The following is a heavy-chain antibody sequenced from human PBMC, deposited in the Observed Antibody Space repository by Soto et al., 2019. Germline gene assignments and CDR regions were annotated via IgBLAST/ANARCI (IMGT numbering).Heavy chain of an antibody. D-gene: IGHD4-17*01. J-gene: IGHJ4*02. V-gene: IGHV4-59*01. CDR1: GGSIRDYF. CDR2: IYYSGRT. Sequence: QVQLQESGPGLVKPSETLSLTCTVSGGSIRDYFWTWIRQPPGKGLEWIGYIYYSGRTNYNPSLKSRVSISVDTSKNHFSLQPRSVTAADTAVYYCARVGGDDFGDSGGFDYWGQGTLVTVSS. CDR3: ARVGGDDFGDSGGFDY.